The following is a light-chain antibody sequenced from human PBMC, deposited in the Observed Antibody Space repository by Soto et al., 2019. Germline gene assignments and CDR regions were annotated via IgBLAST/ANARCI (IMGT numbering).Light chain of an antibody. CDR3: QQRSSWPIT. J-gene: IGKJ5*01. Sequence: DIVLTQSPGTLSLSPGESATLSCRASQSISSYLGWYQQKPGQAPRLLIYGASRRATGIPDRFSGSGSGADFTLTISSLEPEDFAVYYCQQRSSWPITFGQGTRLEIK. CDR1: QSISSY. CDR2: GAS. V-gene: IGKV3-11*01.